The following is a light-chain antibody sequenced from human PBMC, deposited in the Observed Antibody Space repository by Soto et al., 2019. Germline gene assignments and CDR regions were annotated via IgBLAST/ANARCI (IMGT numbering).Light chain of an antibody. Sequence: DIQMTQSPSTLSASVGDRVTITCRASQSISSWLAWYQQKPGKAPKLLIYDASSLESGVPSRFSRSGSGTAFTLTISSLQPDDFATYYCQQYNSYSRTFGGGTKVEIK. CDR1: QSISSW. CDR2: DAS. V-gene: IGKV1-5*01. J-gene: IGKJ4*01. CDR3: QQYNSYSRT.